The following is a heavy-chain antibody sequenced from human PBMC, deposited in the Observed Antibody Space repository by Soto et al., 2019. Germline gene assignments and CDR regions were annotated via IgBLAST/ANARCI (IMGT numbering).Heavy chain of an antibody. CDR1: GGSISSSSYY. Sequence: SVTLSLTCTVSGGSISSSSYYWGWIRQPPGKGLEWIGSIYYSGSTYYNPSLKSRVTISVDTSKNQFSLKLSSVTAADTAVYYCATSGRITIFGVVIIPYYFDYWGQGTLVTVSS. V-gene: IGHV4-39*01. CDR2: IYYSGST. CDR3: ATSGRITIFGVVIIPYYFDY. D-gene: IGHD3-3*01. J-gene: IGHJ4*02.